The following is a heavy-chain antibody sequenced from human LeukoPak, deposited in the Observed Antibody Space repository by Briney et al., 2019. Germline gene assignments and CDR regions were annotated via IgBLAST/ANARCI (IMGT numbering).Heavy chain of an antibody. CDR2: ISSSSSYI. CDR1: GFTFSSYS. V-gene: IGHV3-21*01. Sequence: GGSLSLSCAASGFTFSSYSMNWVRQAPGKGLEWVSSISSSSSYIYYADSVKGRFTISRDNAKNSLYLQMNSLRAEDTAVYYCAIILGYSGYDFDYWGQGTLVTVSS. J-gene: IGHJ4*02. D-gene: IGHD5-12*01. CDR3: AIILGYSGYDFDY.